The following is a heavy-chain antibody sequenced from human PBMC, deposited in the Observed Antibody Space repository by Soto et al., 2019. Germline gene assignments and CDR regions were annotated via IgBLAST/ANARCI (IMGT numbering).Heavy chain of an antibody. J-gene: IGHJ6*02. CDR2: ISPYNGKT. V-gene: IGHV1-18*01. CDR1: GYTFTSHG. Sequence: QVQLVQSGPEVKKPGASVKVSCEASGYTFTSHGISWVRQAPGQGLEWMGWISPYNGKTSLTQKFQGRVTMTTDTSTSTAHIEVRSLRSDDTAVYYCARSRYCASPSCYLYYHYGLEVWGQGTAVTVSS. D-gene: IGHD2-2*01. CDR3: ARSRYCASPSCYLYYHYGLEV.